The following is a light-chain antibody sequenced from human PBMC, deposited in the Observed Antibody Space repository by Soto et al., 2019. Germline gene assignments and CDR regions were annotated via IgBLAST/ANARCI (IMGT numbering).Light chain of an antibody. CDR2: KVS. J-gene: IGKJ2*01. CDR1: QSLVSSDGNTY. V-gene: IGKV2-30*01. CDR3: MQGTHWPPYT. Sequence: DVVMTQSPLSLPVTLGQPASISCRSSQSLVSSDGNTYLNWFQQRPGQSPRRLISKVSNRDSGVPDRFSGSGSGTDFTLKISRVEAEDVGVYYCMQGTHWPPYTFGQGTKLEIK.